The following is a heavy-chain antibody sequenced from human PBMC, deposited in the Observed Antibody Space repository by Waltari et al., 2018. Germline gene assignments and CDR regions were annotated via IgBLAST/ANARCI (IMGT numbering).Heavy chain of an antibody. CDR2: SGTAGDT. D-gene: IGHD4-17*01. V-gene: IGHV3-13*01. CDR3: ARAGEATVTPEYYFDY. Sequence: EVQLVESGGGLVQPGGSLRLSCAASGFTFSSYDMHWVRQATGKGLEWVSASGTAGDTYDPGSVKGRFAITRENAKNSLYLQMNSLRAGDTAVYYCARAGEATVTPEYYFDYWGQGTLVTVSS. J-gene: IGHJ4*02. CDR1: GFTFSSYD.